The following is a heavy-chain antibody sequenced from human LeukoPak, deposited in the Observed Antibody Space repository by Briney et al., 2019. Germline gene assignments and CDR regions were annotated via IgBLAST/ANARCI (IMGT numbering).Heavy chain of an antibody. D-gene: IGHD2-2*03. V-gene: IGHV3-48*03. CDR3: ARGGYCSGTTCYSLNAFDI. Sequence: GGSLRLSCAASRFTFSSYEMNWVRQAPGKGLEWVSYITSSGGSTIYYADSVKGRFTISGDNAKNSLYLQMNSLRAEDTAVYYCARGGYCSGTTCYSLNAFDIWGQGTMVTVSS. CDR1: RFTFSSYE. CDR2: ITSSGGSTI. J-gene: IGHJ3*02.